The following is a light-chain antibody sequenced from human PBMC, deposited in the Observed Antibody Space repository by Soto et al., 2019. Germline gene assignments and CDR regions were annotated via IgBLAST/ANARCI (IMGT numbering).Light chain of an antibody. CDR3: ATWDGSLPGEV. Sequence: QSVLTQPPSVSGAPGQRVTISCTGSSSNIGAGYDVHWYQQRPGTAPKLLIFGNINRPSGVPDRFSGSKSGTSASLAITGLQTGDEADYYCATWDGSLPGEVFGGGTKLTVL. CDR1: SSNIGAGYD. CDR2: GNI. J-gene: IGLJ2*01. V-gene: IGLV1-40*01.